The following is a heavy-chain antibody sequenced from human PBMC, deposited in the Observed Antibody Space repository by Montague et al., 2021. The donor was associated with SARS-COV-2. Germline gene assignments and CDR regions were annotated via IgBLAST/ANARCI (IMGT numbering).Heavy chain of an antibody. CDR2: IGTAGDT. J-gene: IGHJ6*02. D-gene: IGHD4-23*01. CDR1: GFTFSSYD. V-gene: IGHV3-13*01. Sequence: SLRLSCAASGFTFSSYDMHWVRQATGKGLEWVSAIGTAGDTYYPGSVKGRFTISRENAQNSLYLQMNSLRAGDTAVYYCARAGLGGAYYYYYGMDVWGQGTTVTVSS. CDR3: ARAGLGGAYYYYYGMDV.